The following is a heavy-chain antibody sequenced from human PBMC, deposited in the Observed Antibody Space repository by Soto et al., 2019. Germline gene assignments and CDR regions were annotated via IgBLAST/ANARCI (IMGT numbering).Heavy chain of an antibody. Sequence: NPSETLSLTCTVSGGSVSSGSYYWSWIRQPPGKGLEWIGEINHGGTTNYNPSLRSRVIISVDTSKNQFSLKLSSVTAADTAVYYCARGVPGYSSSWYAYWGQGTLVTVSS. J-gene: IGHJ4*02. CDR2: INHGGTT. D-gene: IGHD6-13*01. CDR1: GGSVSSGSYY. V-gene: IGHV4-61*01. CDR3: ARGVPGYSSSWYAY.